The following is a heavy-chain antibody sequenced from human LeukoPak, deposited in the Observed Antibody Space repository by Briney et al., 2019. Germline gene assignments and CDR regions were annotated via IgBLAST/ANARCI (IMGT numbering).Heavy chain of an antibody. D-gene: IGHD2-8*02. CDR2: TNQDGGEK. CDR1: GFTFRNYW. Sequence: GGSLRLSCVASGFTFRNYWMSWLRQAPGKGPEWVANTNQDGGEKYYLDSVKGRFTISRDNAKNSLYLQMNSLRDEDTAVYYCARELVVGPAEYFQDWGQGTLATVSS. CDR3: ARELVVGPAEYFQD. J-gene: IGHJ1*01. V-gene: IGHV3-7*01.